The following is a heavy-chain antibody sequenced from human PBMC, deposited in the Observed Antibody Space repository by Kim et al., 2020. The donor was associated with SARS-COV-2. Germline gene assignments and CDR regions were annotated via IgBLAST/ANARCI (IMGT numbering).Heavy chain of an antibody. CDR2: DGSRT. V-gene: IGHV3-74*03. D-gene: IGHD1-7*01. Sequence: DGSRTTYADSVKGRFTISRDNAKNTLYLQMNSLRAEDTAMYYCALTGNTAYWGQGTLVTVSS. CDR3: ALTGNTAY. J-gene: IGHJ4*02.